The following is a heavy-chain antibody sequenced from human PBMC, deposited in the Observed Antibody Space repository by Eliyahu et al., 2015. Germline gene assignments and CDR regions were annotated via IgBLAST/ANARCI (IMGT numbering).Heavy chain of an antibody. CDR2: INNGGSP. V-gene: IGHV4-4*07. D-gene: IGHD1-1*01. CDR3: ARGKSENWNLYDY. J-gene: IGHJ4*02. CDR1: PDSIRNYY. Sequence: PGLVKPSETLSLTCTVSPDSIRNYYWTWIRQPAGKGLEWIGRINNGGSPTYNPSLRSRVTMLVDTAKNQVSLKLSSVTVADTAVYYCARGKSENWNLYDYWGQGSLVTVSS.